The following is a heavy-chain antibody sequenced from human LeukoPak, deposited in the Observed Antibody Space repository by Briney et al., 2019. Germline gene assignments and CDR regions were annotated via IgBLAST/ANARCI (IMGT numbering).Heavy chain of an antibody. J-gene: IGHJ3*02. CDR1: GGSFSGYY. CDR2: INHSGST. D-gene: IGHD6-6*01. CDR3: ARLYSSSSADAFDI. V-gene: IGHV4-34*01. Sequence: SETLSLTCAVYGGSFSGYYWSWIRQPPGKGLEWIGEINHSGSTNYNPSLKSRVTISVDTSKNQFSLKLSSVTAADTAVYYCARLYSSSSADAFDIWGQGTMVTVSS.